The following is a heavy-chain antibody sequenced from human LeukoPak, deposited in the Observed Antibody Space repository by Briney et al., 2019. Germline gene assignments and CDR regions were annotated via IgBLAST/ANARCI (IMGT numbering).Heavy chain of an antibody. J-gene: IGHJ5*02. Sequence: GESLKISCKGSGYSFTSYWIGWVRQMPGKGLEWMGIIYPGDSDTRYSPSFQGQVTISADKSISTAYLQWSSLKASDTAMYYCARQTRGDYGDYDWFDPWGQGTLVTVSS. D-gene: IGHD4-17*01. CDR3: ARQTRGDYGDYDWFDP. CDR2: IYPGDSDT. V-gene: IGHV5-51*01. CDR1: GYSFTSYW.